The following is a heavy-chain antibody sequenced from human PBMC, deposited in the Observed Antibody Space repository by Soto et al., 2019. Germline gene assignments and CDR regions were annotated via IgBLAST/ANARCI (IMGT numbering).Heavy chain of an antibody. CDR1: GGSISSYY. V-gene: IGHV4-4*07. Sequence: QVQLQESGPGLVKPSETLSLTCTVSGGSISSYYWSWIRQPAGKGLEWIGGIYTSGSTNYNPSLTSRVTRSEDTSKNQSSLKLSAVTAADTAVYYCAIRTGYCSGGSCRPSAFDIWGQGTIVTVSS. CDR3: AIRTGYCSGGSCRPSAFDI. D-gene: IGHD2-15*01. J-gene: IGHJ3*02. CDR2: IYTSGST.